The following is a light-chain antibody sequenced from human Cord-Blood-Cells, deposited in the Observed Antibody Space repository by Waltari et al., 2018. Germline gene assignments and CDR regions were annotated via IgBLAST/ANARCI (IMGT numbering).Light chain of an antibody. CDR2: KVS. Sequence: DVVMTQSPLSLPVTLGQPASISCRSSQSLVHSDGNTYLNWFQQRPGQSPRRLIYKVSNRDSGVPDRLSGSGSGTDFTLKISRVEAEDVGVYYCMQGTHWPPQTFGQGTKVEIK. CDR1: QSLVHSDGNTY. CDR3: MQGTHWPPQT. V-gene: IGKV2-30*02. J-gene: IGKJ1*01.